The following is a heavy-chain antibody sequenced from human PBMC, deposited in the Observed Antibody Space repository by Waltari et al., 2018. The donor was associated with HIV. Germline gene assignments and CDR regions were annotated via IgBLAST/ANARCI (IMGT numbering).Heavy chain of an antibody. CDR2: IDPSDSYI. CDR3: ARQYCSTTSCFYHFIMDV. V-gene: IGHV5-10-1*01. Sequence: EVRLVQSGAEVKKSGESLTISCKTSGYSFPNYWITWVRQMPGKGLEWMGRIDPSDSYINYSPSFQGHVTMSVDKSISTAYLQWSSLKASDSATYYCARQYCSTTSCFYHFIMDVWGQGTTVIVPS. CDR1: GYSFPNYW. D-gene: IGHD2-2*01. J-gene: IGHJ6*02.